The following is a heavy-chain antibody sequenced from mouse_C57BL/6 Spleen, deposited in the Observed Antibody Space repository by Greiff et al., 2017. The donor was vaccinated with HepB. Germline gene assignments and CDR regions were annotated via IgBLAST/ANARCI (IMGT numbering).Heavy chain of an antibody. CDR3: ARAITTVPDWYFDV. V-gene: IGHV1-82*01. CDR2: IYPGDGDT. J-gene: IGHJ1*03. D-gene: IGHD1-1*01. CDR1: GYAFSSSW. Sequence: QVHVKQSGPELVKPGASVKISCKASGYAFSSSWMNWVKQRPGKGLEWIGRIYPGDGDTNYNGKFKGKATLTADKSSSTAYMQLSSLTSEDSAVYFCARAITTVPDWYFDVWGTGTTVTVSS.